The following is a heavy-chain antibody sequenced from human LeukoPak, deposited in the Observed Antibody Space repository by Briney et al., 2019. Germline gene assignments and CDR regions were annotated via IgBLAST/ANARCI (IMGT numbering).Heavy chain of an antibody. CDR3: ARELGSGSYRARSSDAFDI. V-gene: IGHV3-30*04. CDR1: GFTFSSYA. J-gene: IGHJ3*02. Sequence: GRSLRLSCAASGFTFSSYAMHWVRQAPGRGLEWVAVISYGGSNKYYADSVKGRFTISRDNSKNTLYLQMNSLRAEDTAVYYCARELGSGSYRARSSDAFDIWGQGTMVTVSS. CDR2: ISYGGSNK. D-gene: IGHD3-10*01.